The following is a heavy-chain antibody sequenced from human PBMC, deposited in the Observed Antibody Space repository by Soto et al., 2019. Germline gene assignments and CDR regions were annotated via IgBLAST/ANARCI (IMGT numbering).Heavy chain of an antibody. CDR1: GYTFTSYA. D-gene: IGHD2-21*01. J-gene: IGHJ4*02. CDR3: ARPDCGGDCYPYYFDY. V-gene: IGHV1-3*01. Sequence: QVQLVQSGAAVKKPGASVKVSCKASGYTFTSYAMHWVRQAPGQRLEWMGWINAGNGNTKYSQKFQGRVTITRDTSASTAYMELSSLRSEDTAVYYCARPDCGGDCYPYYFDYWGQGTLVTVSS. CDR2: INAGNGNT.